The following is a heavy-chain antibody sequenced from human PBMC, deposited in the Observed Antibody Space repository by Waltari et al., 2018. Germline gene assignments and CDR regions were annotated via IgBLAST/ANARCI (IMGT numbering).Heavy chain of an antibody. Sequence: VQLVQSGAEVKKPGASVKVSCKASGYTFTSIDINWVRQATGQGPEWMGWMNPNNGNTGYAQKFQGRVTLTRDTSKSTAYMELSSLRSEDTAVYYCARTICSSTDCDGFDYWGQGTLVTVSS. V-gene: IGHV1-8*01. D-gene: IGHD2-2*01. CDR3: ARTICSSTDCDGFDY. CDR2: MNPNNGNT. J-gene: IGHJ4*02. CDR1: GYTFTSID.